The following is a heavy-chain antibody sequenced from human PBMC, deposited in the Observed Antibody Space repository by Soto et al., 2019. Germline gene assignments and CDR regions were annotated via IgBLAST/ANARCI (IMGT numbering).Heavy chain of an antibody. Sequence: SETLSLTCTVSGGSISSYYWSWIRQPPGKGLEWIGYIYYTGTTNYNPSLKSRVTISVDTSKNQFSLKLTSVTAADTAVYYCVRGRDYGDYSDSWGQGTLVTVSS. CDR1: GGSISSYY. D-gene: IGHD4-17*01. V-gene: IGHV4-59*01. CDR2: IYYTGTT. CDR3: VRGRDYGDYSDS. J-gene: IGHJ4*02.